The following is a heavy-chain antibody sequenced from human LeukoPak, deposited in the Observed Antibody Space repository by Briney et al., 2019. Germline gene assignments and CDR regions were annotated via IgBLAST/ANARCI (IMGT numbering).Heavy chain of an antibody. CDR2: INPNSGGT. D-gene: IGHD3-22*01. J-gene: IGHJ4*02. CDR3: ARQLDSSGYYWAFDY. V-gene: IGHV1-2*06. CDR1: GYTFTGYY. Sequence: GVSVKVSCKASGYTFTGYYMHWVRQAPGQGLEWMGRINPNSGGTNYAQKFQGRVTMTRDTSISTAYMELSRLRSDDTAVYYCARQLDSSGYYWAFDYWGQGTLVTVSS.